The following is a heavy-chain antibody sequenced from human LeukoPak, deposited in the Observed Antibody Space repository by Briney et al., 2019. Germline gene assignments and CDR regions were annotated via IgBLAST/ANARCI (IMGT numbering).Heavy chain of an antibody. V-gene: IGHV5-51*01. J-gene: IGHJ3*02. CDR3: ARRAVVVVAASDAFDI. D-gene: IGHD2-15*01. CDR2: IYPGDSDT. Sequence: GESLKISCKGSGYRFTSYWIGWVRPMPGKGLEWMGIIYPGDSDTRYSPSFQGQVTISADKSISTAYLQWSSLKASDTAMYYCARRAVVVVAASDAFDIWGQGTMVTVSS. CDR1: GYRFTSYW.